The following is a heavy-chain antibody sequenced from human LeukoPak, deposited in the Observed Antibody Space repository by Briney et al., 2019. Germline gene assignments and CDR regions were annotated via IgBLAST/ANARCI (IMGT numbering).Heavy chain of an antibody. Sequence: SVKVSCKASGGTFSSYPISWVRQAPGQGLEWMGRIIPIFGTANYAQKFQGRVTITADKSTSTAYMELSSLRSEDTAVYYCARVYDSSGYGFDYWGQGTLVTVSS. CDR2: IIPIFGTA. D-gene: IGHD3-22*01. CDR3: ARVYDSSGYGFDY. J-gene: IGHJ4*02. CDR1: GGTFSSYP. V-gene: IGHV1-69*06.